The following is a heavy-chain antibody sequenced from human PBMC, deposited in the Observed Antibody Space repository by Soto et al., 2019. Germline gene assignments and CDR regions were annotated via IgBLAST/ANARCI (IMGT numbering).Heavy chain of an antibody. CDR1: GGSISSGGYY. CDR2: IYYSGST. CDR3: ARVVPDYVNYFDY. V-gene: IGHV4-31*03. D-gene: IGHD3-16*01. J-gene: IGHJ4*02. Sequence: SETLSLTCTVSGGSISSGGYYWSWIRQHPGKGLEWIGYIYYSGSTYYNPSLKSRVTISVDTSKNQFSLKLSSVTAADTAVYYCARVVPDYVNYFDYWGQGTLVTVS.